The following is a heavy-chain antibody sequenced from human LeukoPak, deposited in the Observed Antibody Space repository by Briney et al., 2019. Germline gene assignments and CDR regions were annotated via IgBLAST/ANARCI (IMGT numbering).Heavy chain of an antibody. CDR3: ARGARRRYIDWLPPIFSSGWSGVRWFDP. V-gene: IGHV4-34*01. Sequence: SETLSLTCALYSGSFTGLYWSWIRHPPGKGLEWIGETNHSGTPNYHPSLKMLVNRSVDTSKDQFSLKQSSVTAADTAVYYCARGARRRYIDWLPPIFSSGWSGVRWFDPGGEGTLVTVSS. CDR1: SGSFTGLY. J-gene: IGHJ5*02. D-gene: IGHD3-9*01. CDR2: TNHSGTP.